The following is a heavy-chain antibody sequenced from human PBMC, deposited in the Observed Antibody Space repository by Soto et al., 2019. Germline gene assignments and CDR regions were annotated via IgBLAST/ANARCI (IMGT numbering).Heavy chain of an antibody. CDR2: INHSGST. CDR3: ARGVLKWLRTGHNWFDP. J-gene: IGHJ5*02. D-gene: IGHD5-18*01. Sequence: PSETLSLTCAVYGGSFSGYYWSWIRQPPGKGLEWIGEINHSGSTNYNPSLKSRVTISVDTSKNQFSLKLSSVTAADTAVYYCARGVLKWLRTGHNWFDPWGQGTLVTVSS. V-gene: IGHV4-34*01. CDR1: GGSFSGYY.